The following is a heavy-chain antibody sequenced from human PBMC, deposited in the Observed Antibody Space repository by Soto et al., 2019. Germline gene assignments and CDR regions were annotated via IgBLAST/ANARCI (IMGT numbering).Heavy chain of an antibody. CDR3: AKHGSSSWAHFDY. V-gene: IGHV4-59*08. CDR2: IYYSGST. Sequence: SETLSLTCTVSGGSISNYYWSWIRQPPGKGLEWIGYIYYSGSTNYNPSLKSRVTISVDTSKNQFSLKLSSVTAADTAVYYCAKHGSSSWAHFDYWGQGTLVTVSS. CDR1: GGSISNYY. J-gene: IGHJ4*02. D-gene: IGHD6-13*01.